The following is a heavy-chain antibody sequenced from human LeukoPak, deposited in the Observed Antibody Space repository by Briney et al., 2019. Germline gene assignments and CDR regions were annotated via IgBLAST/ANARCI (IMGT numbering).Heavy chain of an antibody. CDR3: ARDNAWFDP. V-gene: IGHV4-38-2*02. Sequence: PSETLSLTCTVSGDSISGFYWSWIRQPPGKGLEWIGSIYYSGSTYYNPSLKSRVTISVDTSKNQFSLKLSSVTAADTAVYYCARDNAWFDPWGQGTLVTVSS. CDR1: GDSISGFY. CDR2: IYYSGST. J-gene: IGHJ5*02.